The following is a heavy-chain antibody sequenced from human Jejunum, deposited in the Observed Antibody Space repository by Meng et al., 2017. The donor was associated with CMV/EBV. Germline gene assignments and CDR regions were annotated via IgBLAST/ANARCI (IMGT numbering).Heavy chain of an antibody. V-gene: IGHV3-30*18. Sequence: ASGFSCSSYGMHWVRQAPGKGLEWVEIISYDGSNTYYADSVKGRFTISRDNSKNTLYLQMNSLRADDTALYYCGKAPDILGYYFEYWGQGTLVTVSS. CDR3: GKAPDILGYYFEY. CDR1: GFSCSSYG. J-gene: IGHJ4*02. CDR2: ISYDGSNT.